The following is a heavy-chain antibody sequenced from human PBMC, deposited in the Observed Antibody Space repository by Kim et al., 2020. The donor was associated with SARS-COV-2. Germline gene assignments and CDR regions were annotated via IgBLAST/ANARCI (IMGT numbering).Heavy chain of an antibody. V-gene: IGHV3-11*06. J-gene: IGHJ4*02. CDR2: ISSSSSYT. D-gene: IGHD3-22*01. Sequence: GGSMRLSCAASGFTFSDYYMSWIRQAPGKGLEWVSYISSSSSYTNYADSVKGRFTISRDNAKNSLYLQMNSLRAEDTAVYYCERDHRYDSSGYYLDYFDYWGQGSLVTVSS. CDR3: ERDHRYDSSGYYLDYFDY. CDR1: GFTFSDYY.